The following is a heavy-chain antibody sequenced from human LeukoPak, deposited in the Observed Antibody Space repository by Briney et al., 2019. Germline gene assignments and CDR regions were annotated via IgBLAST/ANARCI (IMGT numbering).Heavy chain of an antibody. Sequence: LRLSCAASGFTFSDYYMSWIRQAPGKGLEWIGEINHSGSTNYNPSLKSRVTISVDTSKNQFSLKLSSVTAADTAVYYCARGIRVVRRLDYWGQGTLVTVSS. CDR3: ARGIRVVRRLDY. J-gene: IGHJ4*02. V-gene: IGHV4-34*01. D-gene: IGHD2-8*02. CDR1: GFTFSDYY. CDR2: INHSGST.